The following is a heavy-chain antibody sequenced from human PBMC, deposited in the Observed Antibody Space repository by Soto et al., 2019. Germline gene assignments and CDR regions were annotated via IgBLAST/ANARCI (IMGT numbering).Heavy chain of an antibody. J-gene: IGHJ5*02. CDR3: AKDRALYYYDSSGPLTFDP. Sequence: GGSLRLSCAASGFTFNNYAMGWVRQAPGKGLEWVAVITYNGSNKYYADSVKGRFTISRDNSKNTLYLQMNSLRAEDTAVYYCAKDRALYYYDSSGPLTFDPWGQGTLVTVSS. CDR2: ITYNGSNK. CDR1: GFTFNNYA. D-gene: IGHD3-22*01. V-gene: IGHV3-30*18.